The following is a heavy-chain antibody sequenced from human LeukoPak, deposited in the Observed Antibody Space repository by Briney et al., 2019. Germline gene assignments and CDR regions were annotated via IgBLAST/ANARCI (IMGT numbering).Heavy chain of an antibody. CDR2: ISYDGSNK. J-gene: IGHJ6*02. Sequence: LSLTCAVSGGSISSSNWWSWVRQAPGKGLEWVAVISYDGSNKYYADSVKGRFTISRDNSKNTLYLQMNSLRAEDTAVYYCARSYDFWSGYWGYYYYYGMDVWGQGTTVTVSS. D-gene: IGHD3-3*01. CDR1: GGSISSSN. CDR3: ARSYDFWSGYWGYYYYYGMDV. V-gene: IGHV3-30-3*01.